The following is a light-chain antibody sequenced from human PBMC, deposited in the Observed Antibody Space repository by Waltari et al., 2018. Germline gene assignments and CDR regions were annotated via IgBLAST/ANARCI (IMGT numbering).Light chain of an antibody. Sequence: EVVLTQSPATLSLSPGERATLSCRASQRVRSYLGWYQQKPGQAPRLLISDTSNRATGVPARFSGSGSGTDFTLTISSLEPEDFAVYYCQQRYSWPPITFGQGTRLEIK. CDR2: DTS. CDR1: QRVRSY. J-gene: IGKJ5*01. CDR3: QQRYSWPPIT. V-gene: IGKV3-11*01.